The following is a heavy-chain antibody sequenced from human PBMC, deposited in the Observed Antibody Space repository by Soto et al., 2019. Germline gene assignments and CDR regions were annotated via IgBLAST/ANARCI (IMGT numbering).Heavy chain of an antibody. CDR1: GFSFSTFE. V-gene: IGHV3-23*01. Sequence: EVQLLESGGGLVQPGGSLRLSCAASGFSFSTFEMSWVRQAPGRGLEWVSFISDDGSRTYYADAVKGRFTISRDNSKHTLYLQMNSLAGEETAVYACVKGGWLDFWGQGTLVTVSS. D-gene: IGHD3-16*01. CDR2: ISDDGSRT. CDR3: VKGGWLDF. J-gene: IGHJ5*01.